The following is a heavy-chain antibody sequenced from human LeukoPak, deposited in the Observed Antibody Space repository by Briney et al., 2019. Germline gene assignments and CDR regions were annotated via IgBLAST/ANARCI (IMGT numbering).Heavy chain of an antibody. CDR1: GGTFSSYA. Sequence: SVKVSCKATGGTFSSYAISWVRQAPGQGLEWMGRIIPILGIANYAQKFQGRVTITADKSTSTAYMELSSLRSEDTAVYYCARDTLADRNDYAFDIWGQGTMVTVSS. CDR2: IIPILGIA. V-gene: IGHV1-69*04. CDR3: ARDTLADRNDYAFDI. D-gene: IGHD1-1*01. J-gene: IGHJ3*02.